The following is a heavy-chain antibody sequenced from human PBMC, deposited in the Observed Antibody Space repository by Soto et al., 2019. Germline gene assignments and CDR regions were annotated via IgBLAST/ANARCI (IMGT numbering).Heavy chain of an antibody. J-gene: IGHJ6*03. CDR2: INPNSGGT. V-gene: IGHV1-2*04. Sequence: ASVKVSCKASGYTFTGYYMHWVRQAPGQGLEWMGWINPNSGGTNYAQKFQGWVTMTRDTSISTAYMELSRLRSDDTAVYYCARGLSRYYYYMDVWGKGTTVTVSS. CDR1: GYTFTGYY. CDR3: ARGLSRYYYYMDV.